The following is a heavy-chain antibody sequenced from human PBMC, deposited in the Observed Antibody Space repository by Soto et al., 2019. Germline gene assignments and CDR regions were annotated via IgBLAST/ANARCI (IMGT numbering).Heavy chain of an antibody. CDR3: ARGLYAATVATCYLHX. CDR1: GGSISSSDYY. V-gene: IGHV4-31*03. D-gene: IGHD4-17*01. J-gene: IGHJ5*02. Sequence: PSETLSLTCTVSGGSISSSDYYWSWIRQPPGKGLELIGYIYSSGNTYYNPSLKSRLTISVDTSKNQFSLKLNYVTAADTALYYCARGLYAATVATCYLHXWGQVTPVTVSX. CDR2: IYSSGNT.